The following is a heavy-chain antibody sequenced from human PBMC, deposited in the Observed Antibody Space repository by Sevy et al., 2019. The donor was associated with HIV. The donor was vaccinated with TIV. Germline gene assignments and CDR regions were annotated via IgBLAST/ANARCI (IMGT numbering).Heavy chain of an antibody. J-gene: IGHJ4*02. CDR1: GFTFSGSA. CDR3: VVLLWFGDFDY. CDR2: IRSKANSYAT. Sequence: GGSLRLSCAASGFTFSGSAMHWVRQASGKGLEWVGRIRSKANSYATAYAASVKGRFTISRDDSKNTAYLQMNSLKTEDTAVYYYVVLLWFGDFDYWGQGTLVTVSS. V-gene: IGHV3-73*01. D-gene: IGHD3-10*01.